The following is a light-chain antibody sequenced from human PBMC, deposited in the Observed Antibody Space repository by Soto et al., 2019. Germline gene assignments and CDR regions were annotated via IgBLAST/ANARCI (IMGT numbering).Light chain of an antibody. CDR1: SRDIGAYNY. J-gene: IGLJ1*01. Sequence: QSALTQPASVSGSPGQSITISCTGTSRDIGAYNYVSWYLQHPGKAPKLMICEVVNRPSGISNRFSGSKSGNTASLTISGLQAEDEADHYCCSYEDGSIYVFGTGTKVTVL. CDR3: CSYEDGSIYV. CDR2: EVV. V-gene: IGLV2-14*01.